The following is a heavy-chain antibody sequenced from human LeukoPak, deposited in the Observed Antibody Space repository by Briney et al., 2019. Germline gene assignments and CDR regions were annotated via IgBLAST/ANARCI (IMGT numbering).Heavy chain of an antibody. J-gene: IGHJ5*02. Sequence: ASVKVSCKASGYTFTSYYMHWVRQAPGQGLEWMGIINPGGGSTSYAQKFQGRVTLTRDTSTSTVYMELSSLRSEDTAVYYCARDRVRGIAVAGTKWFDPWGQRTLVTVSS. CDR3: ARDRVRGIAVAGTKWFDP. V-gene: IGHV1-46*01. D-gene: IGHD6-19*01. CDR1: GYTFTSYY. CDR2: INPGGGST.